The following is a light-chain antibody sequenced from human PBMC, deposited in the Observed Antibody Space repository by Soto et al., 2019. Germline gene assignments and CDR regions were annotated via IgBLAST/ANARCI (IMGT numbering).Light chain of an antibody. CDR3: QQGCTP. Sequence: EIVLTQSPATLSLSPGERATLSCRASQSVGTYLASYQQKPGQAPRLLIYDASNTATGIPARFSGSGSGSDFALTISSVEPEDLAVYCCQQGCTPFGGVTKVEI. J-gene: IGKJ4*01. CDR1: QSVGTY. CDR2: DAS. V-gene: IGKV3-11*01.